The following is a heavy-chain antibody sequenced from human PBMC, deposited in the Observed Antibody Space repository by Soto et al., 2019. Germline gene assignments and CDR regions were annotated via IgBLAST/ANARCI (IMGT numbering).Heavy chain of an antibody. V-gene: IGHV3-15*01. Sequence: GGSLRLSCAPSGFTFSNAWMSWVRQAPGKGLEWVGRIKSKTDGGTTDYAAPVKGRFTISRDDSKNTLYLQMNSLKTEDTAVYYCTTDVSWRYDFWSGFEGNYYYYMDVWGKGTTVTVSS. CDR2: IKSKTDGGTT. CDR1: GFTFSNAW. CDR3: TTDVSWRYDFWSGFEGNYYYYMDV. J-gene: IGHJ6*03. D-gene: IGHD3-3*01.